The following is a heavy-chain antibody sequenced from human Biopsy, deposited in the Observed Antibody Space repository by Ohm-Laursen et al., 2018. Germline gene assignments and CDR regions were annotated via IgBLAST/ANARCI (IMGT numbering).Heavy chain of an antibody. Sequence: SVTVSCKAPGGTFSNYGVNWVRQAPGQGLEWLGGNIPILGTGNYAQKFQDRVTVAADTSTSTATMELRSLRSDDTAVYYCATKLTGYFHHWGQGTLVTVSS. CDR3: ATKLTGYFHH. V-gene: IGHV1-69*06. CDR1: GGTFSNYG. D-gene: IGHD3-9*01. CDR2: NIPILGTG. J-gene: IGHJ1*01.